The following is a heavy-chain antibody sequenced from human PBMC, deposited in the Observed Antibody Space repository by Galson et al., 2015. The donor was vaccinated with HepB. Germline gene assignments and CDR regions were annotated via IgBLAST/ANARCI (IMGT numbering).Heavy chain of an antibody. D-gene: IGHD2-15*01. Sequence: SLRLSCAASGFTFSSNNMHWVRQAPGKGLEWVAVIWLDGSNRYHADSVKGRFTISRDNSKNTLFLQMSSLRVEDTAVYYCAGDKDDAMDVWGQGTTVTVSS. CDR1: GFTFSSNN. J-gene: IGHJ6*02. CDR2: IWLDGSNR. V-gene: IGHV3-33*08. CDR3: AGDKDDAMDV.